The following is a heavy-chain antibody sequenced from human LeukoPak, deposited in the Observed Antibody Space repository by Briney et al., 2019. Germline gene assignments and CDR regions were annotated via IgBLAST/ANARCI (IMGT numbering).Heavy chain of an antibody. Sequence: ETLSLTCSVSGGSVSSANYYWSWVRQPPGKGLAWIGYIYYSGSTTYNPSLKSRVTISVDTSKNQFSLKLTSVTAADTGVYYCVRHPRGGPYFDYWGQGTLVTVSS. CDR3: VRHPRGGPYFDY. V-gene: IGHV4-61*01. J-gene: IGHJ4*02. CDR1: GGSVSSANYY. CDR2: IYYSGST. D-gene: IGHD3-16*01.